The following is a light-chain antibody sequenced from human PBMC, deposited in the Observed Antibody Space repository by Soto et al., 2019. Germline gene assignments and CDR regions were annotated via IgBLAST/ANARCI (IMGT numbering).Light chain of an antibody. CDR3: SSYTSSSTPRV. CDR1: SSDVGGYIY. CDR2: DVS. J-gene: IGLJ3*02. Sequence: QSALTQPASVSGSPGQSITISCTGTSSDVGGYIYVSWYQQHPGKAPKLMIYDVSNRPSGVSNRFSGSKSGNTASLTISGLQAEDEADYYCSSYTSSSTPRVFGGGTKVTVL. V-gene: IGLV2-14*01.